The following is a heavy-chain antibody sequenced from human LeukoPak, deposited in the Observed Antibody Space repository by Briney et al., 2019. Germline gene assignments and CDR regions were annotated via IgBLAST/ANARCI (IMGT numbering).Heavy chain of an antibody. CDR2: ISSSSSTI. V-gene: IGHV3-48*01. Sequence: PGGSLRLSCAASGFTFSSYSMNWVRQAPGKGLEWVSYISSSSSTIYYADSVKGRFTISRDNSKNTLYLQMNSLRAEDTAVYYCARDRLRYSSTWNYYYDMDVWGQGTTVTVSS. J-gene: IGHJ6*02. CDR1: GFTFSSYS. D-gene: IGHD6-13*01. CDR3: ARDRLRYSSTWNYYYDMDV.